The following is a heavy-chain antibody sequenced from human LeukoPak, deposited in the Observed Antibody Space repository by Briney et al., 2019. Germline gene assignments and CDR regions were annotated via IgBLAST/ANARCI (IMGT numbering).Heavy chain of an antibody. D-gene: IGHD2-21*02. V-gene: IGHV3-30*02. CDR3: AKDRGDYPPYFDY. CDR2: IRKDGNNE. Sequence: GGSLRLSCAASGFTFNAYAIHWVRQAPGKGLEWVAFIRKDGNNENYADSVKGRFTISRDNSKNTLYLQMNSLQTEDTAVYYCAKDRGDYPPYFDYWGQGTLVTVSS. J-gene: IGHJ4*02. CDR1: GFTFNAYA.